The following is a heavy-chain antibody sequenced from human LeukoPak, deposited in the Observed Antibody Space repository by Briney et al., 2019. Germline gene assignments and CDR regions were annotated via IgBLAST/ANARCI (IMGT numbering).Heavy chain of an antibody. D-gene: IGHD2-8*01. V-gene: IGHV4-61*02. CDR3: TRLTNGYCDY. CDR1: GGSFSSATYY. Sequence: PSETLSLTCTVSGGSFSSATYYWSWIRQPAGKGLEWIGRIYTSGSTNYNPSLKSRVTISVNTSKNQFSLRLSSVTAADTAVYYCTRLTNGYCDYWGQGTLVTVFS. J-gene: IGHJ4*02. CDR2: IYTSGST.